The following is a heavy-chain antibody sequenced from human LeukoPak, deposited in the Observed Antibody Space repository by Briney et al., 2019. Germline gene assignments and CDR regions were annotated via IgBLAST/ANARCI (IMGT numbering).Heavy chain of an antibody. V-gene: IGHV3-23*01. Sequence: QPGGSLRLSCAASEFTFSSYAMSWVRQAPGKGLEWVSAISGSGGSTYYADSVKGRFTISRDNSKNTLYLQMNSLRAEDTAVYYCAKDRYDFWSGFDYWGQGTLVTVSS. CDR3: AKDRYDFWSGFDY. J-gene: IGHJ4*02. D-gene: IGHD3-3*01. CDR1: EFTFSSYA. CDR2: ISGSGGST.